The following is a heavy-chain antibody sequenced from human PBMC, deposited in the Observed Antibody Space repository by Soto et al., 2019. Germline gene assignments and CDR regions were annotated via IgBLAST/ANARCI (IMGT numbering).Heavy chain of an antibody. CDR1: GFTFSSYA. CDR3: ARDLTHNPYCTNGVCPTYNYYYGMDV. CDR2: ISYDGSNK. D-gene: IGHD2-8*01. V-gene: IGHV3-30-3*01. J-gene: IGHJ6*02. Sequence: GGSLRLSCAASGFTFSSYAMHWVRQAPGKGLEWVAVISYDGSNKYYADSVKGRFTISRDNSKNTLYLQMNSLRAEDTAVYYCARDLTHNPYCTNGVCPTYNYYYGMDVWGQGTTVIVSS.